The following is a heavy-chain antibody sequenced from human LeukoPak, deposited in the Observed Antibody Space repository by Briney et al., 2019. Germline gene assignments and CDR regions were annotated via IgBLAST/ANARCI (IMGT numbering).Heavy chain of an antibody. CDR1: GGSISSNY. V-gene: IGHV4-59*08. CDR3: ARRSIAILD. Sequence: PSETLSLTCTVSGGSISSNYWSWIRQPPGKGLEWIGYIYYSGSTNYNPSLKSRVTISVDTSKNQFSLKLSSVTAADTAVCYCARRSIAILDWGQGTLVTVSS. J-gene: IGHJ4*02. D-gene: IGHD6-13*01. CDR2: IYYSGST.